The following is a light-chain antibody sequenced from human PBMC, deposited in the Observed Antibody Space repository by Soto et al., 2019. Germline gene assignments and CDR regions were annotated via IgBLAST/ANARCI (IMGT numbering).Light chain of an antibody. CDR3: HQRQSWPRT. V-gene: IGKV3-11*01. CDR1: QYINTR. CDR2: QTS. J-gene: IGKJ1*01. Sequence: EIVLIPHPPTLAAFGGSGVTLSCRASQYINTRLAWYQHRPGQAPRLLIYQTSLRAAGIPARFSASGSRTDFTLTISDVQPEDFALYYCHQRQSWPRTFGQGTKVDIK.